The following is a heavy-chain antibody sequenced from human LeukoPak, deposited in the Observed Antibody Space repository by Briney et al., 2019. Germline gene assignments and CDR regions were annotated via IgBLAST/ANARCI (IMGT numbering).Heavy chain of an antibody. CDR1: GGTFSSHA. CDR3: ASLGYCSGGSCSYSIFDY. CDR2: IIPIFGTA. Sequence: SAVKVSCKASGGTFSSHAISWLRQDPGQPLEWIGGIIPIFGTANYPQKFQGRVTITADKSTSTAYMELSSLRSEDTAVYYCASLGYCSGGSCSYSIFDYWGQGTLVTVSS. V-gene: IGHV1-69*06. J-gene: IGHJ4*02. D-gene: IGHD2-15*01.